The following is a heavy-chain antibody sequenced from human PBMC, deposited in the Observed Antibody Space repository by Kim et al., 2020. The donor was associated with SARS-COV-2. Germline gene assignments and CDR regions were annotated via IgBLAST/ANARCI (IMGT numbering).Heavy chain of an antibody. CDR1: GFTFSDYY. D-gene: IGHD3-3*01. V-gene: IGHV3-11*01. CDR3: ARVQRITIFGVGYYYYGMDV. Sequence: GGSLRLSCAASGFTFSDYYMSWIRQAPGKGLEWVSYISSSGSTIYYADSVKGRFTISRDNAKNSLYLQMNSLRVEDTAVYYCARVQRITIFGVGYYYYGMDVWGQGTTVTVSS. J-gene: IGHJ6*02. CDR2: ISSSGSTI.